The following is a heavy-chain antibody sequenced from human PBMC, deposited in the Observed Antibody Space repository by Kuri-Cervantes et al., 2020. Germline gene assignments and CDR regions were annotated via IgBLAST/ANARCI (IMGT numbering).Heavy chain of an antibody. J-gene: IGHJ4*02. CDR2: IYHSGST. CDR3: AREVTD. Sequence: SETLSLTCTVSGGSVSSGYYWGWIRQPPGKGLEWIGSIYHSGSTYYNPSLKSRVTISVDTSKNQFSLKLISVTAAGTAVYYCAREVTDWGQGTLVTVSS. CDR1: GGSVSSGYY. D-gene: IGHD2-21*02. V-gene: IGHV4-38-2*02.